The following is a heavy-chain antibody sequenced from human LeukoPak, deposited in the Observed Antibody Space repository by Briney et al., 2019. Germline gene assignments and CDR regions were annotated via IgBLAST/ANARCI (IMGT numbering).Heavy chain of an antibody. J-gene: IGHJ4*02. CDR2: IRYDGSNK. CDR3: AKGPQGFNPGDIVVVPASPALPGLDY. D-gene: IGHD2-2*01. CDR1: GFAFSTYG. V-gene: IGHV3-30*02. Sequence: GGSLRLSCAASGFAFSTYGMHWVRQAPGKGLEWVAFIRYDGSNKYYADSVKGRFTISRDNSKNTLYLQMNSLRAEDTAVYYCAKGPQGFNPGDIVVVPASPALPGLDYWGQGTLVTVSS.